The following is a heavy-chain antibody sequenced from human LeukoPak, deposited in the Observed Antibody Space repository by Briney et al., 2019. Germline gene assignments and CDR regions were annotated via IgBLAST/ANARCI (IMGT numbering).Heavy chain of an antibody. CDR3: ARDLPPGCYDSSGYPFDY. CDR1: GGSISSSSYY. J-gene: IGHJ4*02. D-gene: IGHD3-22*01. V-gene: IGHV4-39*07. Sequence: SETLSLTCTVSGGSISSSSYYWGWIRQPPGKGLEWIGSIYYSGSTYYNPSLKSRVTISVDTSKNQFSLKLSSVTAADTAVYYCARDLPPGCYDSSGYPFDYWGQGTLVTVSS. CDR2: IYYSGST.